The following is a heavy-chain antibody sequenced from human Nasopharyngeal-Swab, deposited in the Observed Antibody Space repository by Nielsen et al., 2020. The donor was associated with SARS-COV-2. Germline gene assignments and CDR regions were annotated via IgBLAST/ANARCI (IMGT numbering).Heavy chain of an antibody. V-gene: IGHV3-21*01. Sequence: GQGMVWVRYFHRCSSYIYYADSVKGRFTISRDNAKNSLYLQMNSLRAEDTAVYYCARDQRRDYDFWSGYYERTGYGMDVWGQGTTVTVSS. J-gene: IGHJ6*02. CDR3: ARDQRRDYDFWSGYYERTGYGMDV. D-gene: IGHD3-3*01. CDR2: FHRCSSYI.